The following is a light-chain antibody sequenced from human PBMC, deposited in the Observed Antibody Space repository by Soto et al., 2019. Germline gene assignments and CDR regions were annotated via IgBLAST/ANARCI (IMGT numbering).Light chain of an antibody. V-gene: IGLV2-14*01. CDR1: SSDVGGYNY. Sequence: PASVSASPGKSITISCTGTSSDVGGYNYVSWYQQHPGKAPKLMIYEVSNRPSGVSNRFSGSKSGNTASLTISGLQAEEEAHYYCSSYTSSSTYVFGTGTKVTVL. CDR2: EVS. J-gene: IGLJ1*01. CDR3: SSYTSSSTYV.